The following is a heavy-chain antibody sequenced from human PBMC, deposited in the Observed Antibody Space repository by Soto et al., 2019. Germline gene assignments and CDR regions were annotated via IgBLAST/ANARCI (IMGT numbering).Heavy chain of an antibody. V-gene: IGHV5-51*01. J-gene: IGHJ4*02. Sequence: SLKTSCRCSGYTFSNFWIAWVRHLPGKGLEWMGIIYPGDHETRYSPSFHGKVTISADKSINTAYLQWSSLEASDSAFYYCARSPRSSPYFDYWGQGALVTVSS. D-gene: IGHD6-13*01. CDR2: IYPGDHET. CDR3: ARSPRSSPYFDY. CDR1: GYTFSNFW.